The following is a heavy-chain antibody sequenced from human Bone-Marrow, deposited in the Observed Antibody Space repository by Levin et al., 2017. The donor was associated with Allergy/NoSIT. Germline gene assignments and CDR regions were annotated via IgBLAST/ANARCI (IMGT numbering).Heavy chain of an antibody. CDR1: GGSISSGLY. J-gene: IGHJ5*02. V-gene: IGHV4-38-2*02. D-gene: IGHD3-22*01. CDR2: VYRTGST. CDR3: ARDKGYDSSGYYWFDP. Sequence: KPSETLSLTCTVSGGSISSGLYWGWIRQPPGEGLEWIASVYRTGSTYYNWSLKSRVTISVDTSKNQISLRLRSVTAADTAVYYCARDKGYDSSGYYWFDPWGQGTLVTVSS.